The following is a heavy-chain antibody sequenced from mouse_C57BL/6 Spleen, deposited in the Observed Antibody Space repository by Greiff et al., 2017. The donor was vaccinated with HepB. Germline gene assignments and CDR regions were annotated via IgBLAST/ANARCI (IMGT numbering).Heavy chain of an antibody. V-gene: IGHV1-69*01. Sequence: QVHVKQPGAELVMPGASVKLSCKASGYTFTSYWMHWVKQRPGQGLEWIGEIDPSDSYTNYNQKFKGKSTLTVDKSSSTAYMQLSSLTSEDSAVYYCARDSSGHYAMDYWGQGTSVTVSS. CDR3: ARDSSGHYAMDY. D-gene: IGHD3-2*02. CDR1: GYTFTSYW. J-gene: IGHJ4*01. CDR2: IDPSDSYT.